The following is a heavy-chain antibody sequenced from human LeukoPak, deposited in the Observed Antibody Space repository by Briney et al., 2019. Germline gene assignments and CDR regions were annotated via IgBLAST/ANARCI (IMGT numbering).Heavy chain of an antibody. CDR1: GYTFTTHD. V-gene: IGHV1-8*01. D-gene: IGHD1-26*01. CDR3: ARGDRGIVGATYSDYYYYYGMDV. J-gene: IGHJ6*02. CDR2: MSPNSGDT. Sequence: GASVKVSCKASGYTFTTHDINWVRQATGQGLEWLGWMSPNSGDTGYAQKFQGRVTITADESTSTAYMELSSLRSEDTAVYYCARGDRGIVGATYSDYYYYYGMDVWGQGTTVTVSS.